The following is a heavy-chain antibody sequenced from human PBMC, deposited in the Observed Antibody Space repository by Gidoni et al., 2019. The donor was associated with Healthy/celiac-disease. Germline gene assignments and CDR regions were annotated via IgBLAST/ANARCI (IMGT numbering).Heavy chain of an antibody. CDR3: ARLGLRWFGELADY. D-gene: IGHD3-10*01. CDR1: GFTFRSYW. J-gene: IGHJ4*02. CDR2: IKQDGSEK. V-gene: IGHV3-7*04. Sequence: VQLVESGGGLVQRGGSLRLSCAASGFTFRSYWMSWVRQAPGKGLEWVANIKQDGSEKYYVDSVKGRFTISRDNAKNSLYLQMNSLRAEDTAVYYCARLGLRWFGELADYWGQGTLVTVSS.